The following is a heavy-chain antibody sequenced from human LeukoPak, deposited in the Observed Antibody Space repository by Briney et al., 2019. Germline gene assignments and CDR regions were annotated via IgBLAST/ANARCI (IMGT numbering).Heavy chain of an antibody. J-gene: IGHJ3*02. D-gene: IGHD3-9*01. V-gene: IGHV4-34*01. CDR2: INHSGST. CDR1: GGSFSGYY. CDR3: ARERYRYDILTGYYHDAYDI. Sequence: SETLSLTCAVYGGSFSGYYWSWIRQPPGKGLEWIGEINHSGSTNYNPSLKSRVTISVDTSKNQFSLKLTSVTAADTAVYYCARERYRYDILTGYYHDAYDIWGHGTMGIVSS.